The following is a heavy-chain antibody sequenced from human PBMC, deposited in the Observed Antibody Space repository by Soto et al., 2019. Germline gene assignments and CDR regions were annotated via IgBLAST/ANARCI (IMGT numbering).Heavy chain of an antibody. CDR2: ITRNSDI. J-gene: IGHJ6*02. Sequence: WVRQAPGRGLEWVSAITRNSDIYYADSVKGRFTISRDNAKNSVSLQMDSLRAEDTAVYYCAREEPAWPLAYGLDACGQGTTVTVS. V-gene: IGHV3-21*01. CDR3: AREEPAWPLAYGLDA.